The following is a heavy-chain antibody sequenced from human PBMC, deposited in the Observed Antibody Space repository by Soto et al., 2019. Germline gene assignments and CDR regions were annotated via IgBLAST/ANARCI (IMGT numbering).Heavy chain of an antibody. V-gene: IGHV2-5*01. Sequence: SGPTLVNPTQTLTLTCTFSGFSLTTSGVGVGWIRQPPGKALEWLALIYWNDDNRYSPSLRGRLTITKDTSKNQVVLAMTNMDPVDTATYYCAHHTITPATNWFDPWGLGTLVTVSS. CDR2: IYWNDDN. CDR1: GFSLTTSGVG. CDR3: AHHTITPATNWFDP. D-gene: IGHD2-2*01. J-gene: IGHJ5*02.